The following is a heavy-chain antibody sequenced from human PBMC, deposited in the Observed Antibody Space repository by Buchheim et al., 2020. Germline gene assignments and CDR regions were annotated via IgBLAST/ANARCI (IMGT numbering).Heavy chain of an antibody. CDR1: GASINSGGYY. Sequence: HLQGSGPGLVRPSETLSLTCTVSGASINSGGYYWDWVRQPPGKGLEWVGHHYSGGSTYFNPSLKSRVTISFAASNHQIPLMLTSVTAADTGTYYCARGSYQTGWRCFSYYSMDVWGQGT. CDR2: HYSGGST. D-gene: IGHD6-19*01. J-gene: IGHJ6*02. CDR3: ARGSYQTGWRCFSYYSMDV. V-gene: IGHV4-39*06.